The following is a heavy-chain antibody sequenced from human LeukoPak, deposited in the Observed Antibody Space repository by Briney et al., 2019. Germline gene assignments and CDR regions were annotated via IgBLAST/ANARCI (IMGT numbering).Heavy chain of an antibody. V-gene: IGHV3-33*01. CDR2: IWSDESKK. J-gene: IGHJ3*01. CDR1: GYTFSSYG. CDR3: AREGLTTSRNNAFDV. Sequence: GRSLRLSCAASGYTFSSYGMHWVRQCPGKGLEWLTVIWSDESKKYYEDSVKGRFIVSRDNSKNTLHLDIHSLRVDDTAEYYCAREGLTTSRNNAFDVWGQGTKVAVSS. D-gene: IGHD4-11*01.